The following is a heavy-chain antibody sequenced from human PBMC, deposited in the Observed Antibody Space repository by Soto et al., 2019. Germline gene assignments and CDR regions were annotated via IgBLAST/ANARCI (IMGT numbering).Heavy chain of an antibody. CDR1: GFTFSSYA. Sequence: GGSLRLSCAGAGFTFSSYAMNWVRQAPGKGLEWVSVISGSGGSIYYADSVKGRFTISRDNSKNTLYLQMNSLRAEDTAVYYCAKIAVPNTLTVHDAFDIWGQGTMVTVSS. CDR2: ISGSGGSI. J-gene: IGHJ3*02. D-gene: IGHD6-19*01. CDR3: AKIAVPNTLTVHDAFDI. V-gene: IGHV3-23*01.